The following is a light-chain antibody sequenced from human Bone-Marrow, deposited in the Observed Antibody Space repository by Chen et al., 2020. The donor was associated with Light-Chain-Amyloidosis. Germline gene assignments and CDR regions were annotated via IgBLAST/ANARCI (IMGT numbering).Light chain of an antibody. V-gene: IGLV3-21*02. CDR2: DDS. Sequence: SYVLTQPSSVSVAPVQTATIACGGNNIGSTSVHWYQQTPGQDPLLVVYDDSDRPSGNPERLSGSNSGTTATLTICRVEAGDEADYYCQVWDRSSDRPVFGGGTKLTVI. CDR3: QVWDRSSDRPV. J-gene: IGLJ3*02. CDR1: NIGSTS.